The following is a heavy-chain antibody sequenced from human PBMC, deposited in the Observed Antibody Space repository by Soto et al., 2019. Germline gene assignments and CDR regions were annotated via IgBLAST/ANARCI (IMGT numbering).Heavy chain of an antibody. J-gene: IGHJ6*02. V-gene: IGHV1-18*01. CDR3: ARHVSRPETRHGTDV. CDR1: GYTFTSYG. CDR2: ISAYNGNT. Sequence: QVQLVQSGAEVKKPGASVKVSCKASGYTFTSYGLSWVRQAPGQGLEWMGWISAYNGNTNYAQKLQGRVTMTTDTSTSTSSMELGPLRADHAAVYYCARHVSRPETRHGTDVWGQGTTVTVSS.